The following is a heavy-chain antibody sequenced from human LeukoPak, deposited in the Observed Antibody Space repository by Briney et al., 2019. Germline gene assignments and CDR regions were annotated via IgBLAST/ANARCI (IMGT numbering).Heavy chain of an antibody. CDR1: GFTFSSYA. D-gene: IGHD6-6*01. Sequence: GGSLRLSCAASGFTFSSYAMSWVRQAPGKGLEWVSSMSGSDSRTYYADSVKGRFTISRDNSKNTLYLQMNSLRAEDTAVYYCAKDLRSSYVSEYFDYWGQGTLVTVSP. V-gene: IGHV3-23*01. J-gene: IGHJ4*02. CDR2: MSGSDSRT. CDR3: AKDLRSSYVSEYFDY.